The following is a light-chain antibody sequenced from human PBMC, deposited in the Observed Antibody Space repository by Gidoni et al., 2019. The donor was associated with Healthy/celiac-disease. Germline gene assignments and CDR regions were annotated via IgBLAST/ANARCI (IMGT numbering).Light chain of an antibody. CDR1: QSVSSSY. J-gene: IGKJ1*01. V-gene: IGKV3-20*01. Sequence: EIVLTQSPGTLSLSPGERATLPCRASQSVSSSYFAWYQQKPGQAPRLLIYGASSRATGIPGRFIGRGSGTDFTLTITRLEPEDFAVYYCQQYGASPGTFGQGTKVEIK. CDR2: GAS. CDR3: QQYGASPGT.